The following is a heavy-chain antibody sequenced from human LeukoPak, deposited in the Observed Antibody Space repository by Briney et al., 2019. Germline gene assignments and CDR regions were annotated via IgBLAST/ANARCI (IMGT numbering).Heavy chain of an antibody. CDR1: GFTFSHHG. Sequence: PGGALRLSCVASGFTFSHHGMHSVRQAPGKGLEWVAFIRYDGSNKYYADSVKGRFTISRDNSRNTLYLQMNSLRAEDTAVYYCAKPHFDYWGQGALVTVS. CDR3: AKPHFDY. V-gene: IGHV3-30*02. CDR2: IRYDGSNK. J-gene: IGHJ4*02.